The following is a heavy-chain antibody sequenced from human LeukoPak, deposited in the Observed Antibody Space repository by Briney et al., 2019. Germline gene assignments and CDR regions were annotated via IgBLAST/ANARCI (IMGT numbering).Heavy chain of an antibody. J-gene: IGHJ6*03. CDR3: ARRARYDFWSGYYKGYYYYMDV. CDR1: GGSFSGYY. V-gene: IGHV4-34*01. D-gene: IGHD3-3*01. CDR2: INHSGST. Sequence: SETLSLTCAVYGGSFSGYYWSWIGQPPGKGLEWIGEINHSGSTNYNPSLKSRVTISVDTSKNQFSLKLSSVTAADTAVYYCARRARYDFWSGYYKGYYYYMDVWGKGTTVTVSS.